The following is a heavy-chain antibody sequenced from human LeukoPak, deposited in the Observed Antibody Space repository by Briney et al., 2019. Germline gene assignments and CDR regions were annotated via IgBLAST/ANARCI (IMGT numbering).Heavy chain of an antibody. CDR3: ARHVPDGYNGKFDY. J-gene: IGHJ4*02. Sequence: SETLSLTCTVSGGSISSSSYYWGWIRQPPGKGLEWIGSIYYSGSTYYNPSLKSRVTISVDTSKNQFSLKLSSVTAADTAVYYCARHVPDGYNGKFDYWGQGTLVTVSS. V-gene: IGHV4-39*01. CDR2: IYYSGST. CDR1: GGSISSSSYY. D-gene: IGHD5-24*01.